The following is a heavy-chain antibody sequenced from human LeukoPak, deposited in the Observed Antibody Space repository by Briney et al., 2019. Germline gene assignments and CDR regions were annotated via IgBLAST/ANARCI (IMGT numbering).Heavy chain of an antibody. V-gene: IGHV1-69*04. CDR1: GGTFSSYA. D-gene: IGHD2-21*02. CDR2: IISILGIA. Sequence: ASVKVSRKASGGTFSSYAISWVRQAPGQGLEWMGRIISILGIANYAQKFQGRVTITADKSTSTAYMELSSLRSEDTAVYYCARESYWGDYYFDYWGQGTLVTVSS. CDR3: ARESYWGDYYFDY. J-gene: IGHJ4*02.